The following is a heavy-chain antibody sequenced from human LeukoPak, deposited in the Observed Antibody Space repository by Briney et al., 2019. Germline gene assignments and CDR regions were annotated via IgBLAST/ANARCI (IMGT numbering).Heavy chain of an antibody. V-gene: IGHV3-48*02. CDR1: GFTFSSYN. Sequence: GGSLRLSCAASGFTFSSYNMNWVRQAPGKGLEWVSHICSIGNTKYYAESVKGRFTISRDNAKNSLYLQMNSLRDEDTAVYYCARFGSSGLDVWGQGTTVTVSS. D-gene: IGHD5-12*01. CDR3: ARFGSSGLDV. CDR2: ICSIGNTK. J-gene: IGHJ6*02.